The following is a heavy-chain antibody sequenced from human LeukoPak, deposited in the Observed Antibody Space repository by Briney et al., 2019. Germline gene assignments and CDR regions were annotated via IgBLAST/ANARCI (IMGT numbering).Heavy chain of an antibody. CDR1: GGSFSGYY. V-gene: IGHV4-34*01. CDR2: INHSGST. J-gene: IGHJ4*02. CDR3: ARGVNYYDSSGYLPRTKGYFDY. Sequence: SETLSLTCAVYGGSFSGYYWSWIRQPPGKGLEWIGEINHSGSTNYNPSLKSRVTISVDTSKNQCSLKLSSVTAADTAVYYCARGVNYYDSSGYLPRTKGYFDYWGQGTLVTVSS. D-gene: IGHD3-22*01.